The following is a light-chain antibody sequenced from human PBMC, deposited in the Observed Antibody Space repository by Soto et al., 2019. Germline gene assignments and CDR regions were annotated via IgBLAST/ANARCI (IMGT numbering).Light chain of an antibody. Sequence: DIQMTQSPSSLSASVGDRVTITCRASQTISSYLNWYQQKPGKAPKVLIYAASSLQSGVPSRFSGSGSGTDFTLTNSSLQPEDFATYSGQQSYTTPWTFGQGTKVEI. V-gene: IGKV1-39*01. CDR3: QQSYTTPWT. J-gene: IGKJ1*01. CDR1: QTISSY. CDR2: AAS.